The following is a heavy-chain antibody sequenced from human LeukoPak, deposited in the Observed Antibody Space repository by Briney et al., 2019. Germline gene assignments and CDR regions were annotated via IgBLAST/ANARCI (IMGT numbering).Heavy chain of an antibody. CDR2: IYTSGST. CDR1: GYSISSGYY. CDR3: ARDGEDIVVVPAANHYYYYYNMDV. D-gene: IGHD2-2*01. J-gene: IGHJ6*03. Sequence: NPSETLSLTCAVSGYSISSGYYWGWIRQSPGKGLEWIGRIYTSGSTNYNPSLKSRVTMSVDTSKNQFSLKLSSVTAADTAVYYCARDGEDIVVVPAANHYYYYYNMDVWGKGTTVTVSS. V-gene: IGHV4-38-2*02.